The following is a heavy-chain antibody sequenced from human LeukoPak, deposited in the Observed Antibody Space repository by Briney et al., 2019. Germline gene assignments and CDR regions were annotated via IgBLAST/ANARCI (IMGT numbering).Heavy chain of an antibody. CDR1: GGSISSGSYY. Sequence: PSQTLSLTCTVSGGSISSGSYYWSWIRQPAGKGLEWIGRIYTSGSTNYNPSLKSRVTISVDTSKNQFSLKLSSVTAADTAVYYCARRKPDHCSSTSCYQARNWFDPWGQGTLVTVSS. D-gene: IGHD2-2*01. CDR3: ARRKPDHCSSTSCYQARNWFDP. CDR2: IYTSGST. V-gene: IGHV4-61*02. J-gene: IGHJ5*02.